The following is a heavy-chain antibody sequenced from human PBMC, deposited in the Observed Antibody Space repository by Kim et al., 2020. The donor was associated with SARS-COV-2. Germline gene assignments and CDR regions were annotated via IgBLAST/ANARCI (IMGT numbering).Heavy chain of an antibody. V-gene: IGHV5-51*01. CDR2: IYPGDSDT. CDR1: GYSFTSYW. CDR3: ARRSLAGTGIKNWFDP. Sequence: GESLKISCKGSGYSFTSYWIAWVRQMPGKGLEWMGMIYPGDSDTRYSPSFQGQATISADKSISTAYLQWSSLKASDTAMYYCARRSLAGTGIKNWFDPWGQRTLVTVSS. D-gene: IGHD6-19*01. J-gene: IGHJ5*02.